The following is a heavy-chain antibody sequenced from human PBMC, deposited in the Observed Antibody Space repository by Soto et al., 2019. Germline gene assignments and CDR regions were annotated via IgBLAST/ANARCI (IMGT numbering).Heavy chain of an antibody. CDR3: ARRGPTVVTRHYFDY. V-gene: IGHV3-11*01. J-gene: IGHJ4*02. CDR1: GLTFSDNDYY. D-gene: IGHD4-17*01. CDR2: ISSSGRTI. Sequence: GGSLRLSXTASGLTFSDNDYYMTWIRQAPGKGLEWVSYISSSGRTIYYADSVKGRFTVSRDNAKYSLYLQMNSLRAEDTAVYYCARRGPTVVTRHYFDYWGQGTLVTVSS.